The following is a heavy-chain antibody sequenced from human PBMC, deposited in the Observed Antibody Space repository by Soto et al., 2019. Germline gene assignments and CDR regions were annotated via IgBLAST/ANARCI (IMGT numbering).Heavy chain of an antibody. CDR1: GFTFSTYA. D-gene: IGHD4-17*01. CDR3: ARPRGYGVFDAYDI. CDR2: ISNPGDIT. J-gene: IGHJ3*02. V-gene: IGHV3-23*01. Sequence: AGSLRLSCAASGFTFSTYAMSWVRQAPGKGLQWVSAISNPGDITYSAGSVQGRFTITKDNSMNTLFLQMDSLRIEDTAVYYCARPRGYGVFDAYDIWGQGTMVTVSS.